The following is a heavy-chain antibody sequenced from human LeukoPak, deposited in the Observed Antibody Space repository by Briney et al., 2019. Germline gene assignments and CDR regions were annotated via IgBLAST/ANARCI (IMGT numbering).Heavy chain of an antibody. CDR2: IYSGGST. D-gene: IGHD6-13*01. CDR1: GFTVSSNY. J-gene: IGHJ4*02. V-gene: IGHV3-66*02. Sequence: TGGSLRLSCAASGFTVSSNYISWVRQAPGKGLEWVSVIYSGGSTYYADSVEGRFTISRDNSKSTLYLQMNSLRAEDTAVYYCARGDSSSWYFFDYWGQGTLVTVSS. CDR3: ARGDSSSWYFFDY.